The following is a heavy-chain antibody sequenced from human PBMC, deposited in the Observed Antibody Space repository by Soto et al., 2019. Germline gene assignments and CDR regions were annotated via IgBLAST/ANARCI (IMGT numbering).Heavy chain of an antibody. J-gene: IGHJ4*02. D-gene: IGHD2-15*01. Sequence: GGSLRLSCAASGFTFSSYAMGWVRQGPGKGLEWVAVVSIGGSTHYADSVRGRFTISRDNSKNTLSLQMNSPTAEDTAVYFCAKRRGAGGHFDYWGQGALVTV. V-gene: IGHV3-23*01. CDR2: VSIGGST. CDR3: AKRRGAGGHFDY. CDR1: GFTFSSYA.